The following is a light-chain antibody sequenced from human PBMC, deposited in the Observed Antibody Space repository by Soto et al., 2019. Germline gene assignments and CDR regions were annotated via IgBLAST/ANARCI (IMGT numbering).Light chain of an antibody. V-gene: IGKV3-15*01. Sequence: EIVMTQSPATLSVSPGESATVSCRASQSIRSTLAWCQQIPGQAPRLLIYGPSTRVTGIPARFSGSGSGTEFTLTISSLQPEDSAVYYCQQYNNWLRGSFGPGTKLEIK. CDR1: QSIRST. CDR2: GPS. CDR3: QQYNNWLRGS. J-gene: IGKJ2*04.